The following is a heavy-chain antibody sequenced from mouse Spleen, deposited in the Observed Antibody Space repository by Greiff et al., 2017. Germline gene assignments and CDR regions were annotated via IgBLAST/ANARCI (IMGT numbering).Heavy chain of an antibody. V-gene: IGHV5-9-3*01. Sequence: EVQVVESGGGLVKPGGSLKLSCAASGFTFSSYAMSWVRQTPEKRLEWVATISSGGSYTYYPDSVKGRFTISRDNAKNTLYLQMSSLRSEDTAMYYCARHGPNPWFAYWGQGTLVTVSA. CDR1: GFTFSSYA. CDR2: ISSGGSYT. D-gene: IGHD4-1*01. CDR3: ARHGPNPWFAY. J-gene: IGHJ3*01.